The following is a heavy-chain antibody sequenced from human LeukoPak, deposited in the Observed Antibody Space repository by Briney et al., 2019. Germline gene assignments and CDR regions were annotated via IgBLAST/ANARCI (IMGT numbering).Heavy chain of an antibody. Sequence: ASVKVSCKATGYTFTSYDINWVRQATGQGLEWMGWMNPNSGNTGYAQKFQGRVTMTRNTSISTAYMELSSLRSDDTAVYYCARAASWSPIGDSYYYMDVWGKGTTVTISS. CDR1: GYTFTSYD. J-gene: IGHJ6*03. CDR2: MNPNSGNT. D-gene: IGHD6-13*01. CDR3: ARAASWSPIGDSYYYMDV. V-gene: IGHV1-8*01.